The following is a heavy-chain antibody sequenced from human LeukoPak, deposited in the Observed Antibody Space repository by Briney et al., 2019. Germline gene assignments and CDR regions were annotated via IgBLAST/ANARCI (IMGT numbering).Heavy chain of an antibody. CDR3: ARDGWNDGYYYMDV. D-gene: IGHD1-1*01. CDR2: IYYSGTT. V-gene: IGHV4-39*07. Sequence: SETLSLTCTVSGASISSSSYYWGWIRQPPGKGLEWIGSIYYSGTTYKNPSLKSRVTISVDTSKNQFSLRLSSVTAADTAVYYCARDGWNDGYYYMDVWGKGTTVTISS. J-gene: IGHJ6*03. CDR1: GASISSSSYY.